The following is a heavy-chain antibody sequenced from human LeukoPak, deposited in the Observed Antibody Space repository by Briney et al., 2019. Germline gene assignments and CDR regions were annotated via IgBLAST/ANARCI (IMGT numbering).Heavy chain of an antibody. V-gene: IGHV4-28*01. CDR2: IHYSGIT. D-gene: IGHD4/OR15-4a*01. CDR3: ARKPNAVYWFDP. Sequence: PSETLSLTCAVSGYSISSDNWWGWIRQPPGKGLEWIGYIHYSGITYYSPSLKSRVTLSVDTSKNQFSLRLSSVTAVDTAVYYWARKPNAVYWFDPWGQGTLVTVSS. J-gene: IGHJ5*02. CDR1: GYSISSDNW.